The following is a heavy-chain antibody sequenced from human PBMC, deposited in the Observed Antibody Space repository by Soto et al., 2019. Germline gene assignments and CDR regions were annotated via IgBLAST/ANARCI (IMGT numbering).Heavy chain of an antibody. D-gene: IGHD3-22*01. J-gene: IGHJ4*02. V-gene: IGHV3-7*03. CDR1: GFTFSSYW. Sequence: GGSLRLSCAASGFTFSSYWMSWVRQAPGKGLEWVANIKQDGSEKYYVDSVKGRFTISRDNAKNSLYLQMNSLRAEDTAVYYCARAYYYDSSESLDYWGQGTLVTVSS. CDR2: IKQDGSEK. CDR3: ARAYYYDSSESLDY.